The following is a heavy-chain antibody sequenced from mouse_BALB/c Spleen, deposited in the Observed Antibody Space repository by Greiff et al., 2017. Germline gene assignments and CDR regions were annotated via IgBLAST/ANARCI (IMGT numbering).Heavy chain of an antibody. CDR2: IYPGDGDT. Sequence: VKVVESGAELARPGASVKLSCKASGYTFTSYWMQWVKQRPGQGLEWIGAIYPGDGDTRYTQKFKGKATLTADKSSSTAYMQLSSLASEDSAVYYCARSVYGYDGYYYAMDYWGQGTSVTVSS. CDR3: ARSVYGYDGYYYAMDY. V-gene: IGHV1-87*01. D-gene: IGHD2-2*01. CDR1: GYTFTSYW. J-gene: IGHJ4*01.